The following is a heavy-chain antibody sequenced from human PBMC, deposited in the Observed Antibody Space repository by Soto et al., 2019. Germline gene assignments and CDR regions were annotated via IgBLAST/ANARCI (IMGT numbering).Heavy chain of an antibody. CDR2: ISGSGGST. D-gene: IGHD3-10*01. J-gene: IGHJ6*02. CDR1: GFTFSSYE. V-gene: IGHV3-23*01. Sequence: GGSLRLSCAASGFTFSSYEMNWVRQAPGKGLEWVSAISGSGGSTYYADSVKGRFTISRDNSKNTLYMQMNSLRAEDTAVYYCAKDLVTITMVRGVIIDYYGMDVWGQGTTVTVSS. CDR3: AKDLVTITMVRGVIIDYYGMDV.